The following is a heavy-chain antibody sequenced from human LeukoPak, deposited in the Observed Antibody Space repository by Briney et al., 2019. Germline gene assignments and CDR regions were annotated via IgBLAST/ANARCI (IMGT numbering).Heavy chain of an antibody. CDR3: AKDPHYLIAARNFDY. V-gene: IGHV3-23*01. CDR1: GFTFSSYA. CDR2: ISGSGGST. Sequence: GGSLRLSCAASGFTFSSYAMSWVRQAPGKGLEWVSAISGSGGSTYYADSVKGRFTISRDNSKNTLYLQMNSLRAEDTAVYYCAKDPHYLIAARNFDYWGQGTLVTVSS. J-gene: IGHJ4*02. D-gene: IGHD6-6*01.